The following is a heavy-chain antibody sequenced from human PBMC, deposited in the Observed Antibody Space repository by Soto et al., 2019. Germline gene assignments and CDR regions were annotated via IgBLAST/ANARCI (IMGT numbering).Heavy chain of an antibody. V-gene: IGHV4-59*06. D-gene: IGHD1-26*01. CDR2: IYYSGST. J-gene: IGHJ4*02. Sequence: PSETLSLTCTVSGGSISSYYWSWIRQHPGKGLEWIGYIYYSGSTYYNPSLKSRVTISVDTSKNQFSLKLSSVTAADTAVYYCASQSTELLVDYWGQGTLVTVSS. CDR1: GGSISSYY. CDR3: ASQSTELLVDY.